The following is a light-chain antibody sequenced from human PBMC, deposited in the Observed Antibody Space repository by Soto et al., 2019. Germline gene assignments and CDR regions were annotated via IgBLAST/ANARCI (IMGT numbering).Light chain of an antibody. Sequence: QSALTQPASVSGSPGQSITISCTGTSSDIGAYNFVSWYQQHPGKAPKLMLYDVNIRPSGVSNRFSGSKSGNTASLTIAGHQAEDEADYYCTSWTTSNTMIFGGGTKLTVL. J-gene: IGLJ2*01. CDR1: SSDIGAYNF. V-gene: IGLV2-14*03. CDR2: DVN. CDR3: TSWTTSNTMI.